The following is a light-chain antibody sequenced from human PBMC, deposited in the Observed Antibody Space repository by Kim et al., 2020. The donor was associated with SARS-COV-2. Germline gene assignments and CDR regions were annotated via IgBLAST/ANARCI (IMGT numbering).Light chain of an antibody. CDR1: SSNIGRNY. CDR2: DND. Sequence: QSVLTQPPSLSAAPGQKVTISCSGSSSNIGRNYVSWYQQLPGTAPKLLIHDNDERPSGVPDRFSASKSGTSATLGITGLQTGDEADYFCGTWDSSLSAGVFGGGTQLTVL. J-gene: IGLJ3*02. CDR3: GTWDSSLSAGV. V-gene: IGLV1-51*01.